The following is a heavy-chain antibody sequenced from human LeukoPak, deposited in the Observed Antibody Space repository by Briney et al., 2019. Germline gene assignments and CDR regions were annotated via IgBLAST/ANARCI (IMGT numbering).Heavy chain of an antibody. CDR1: GGSITDFY. CDR3: ASRKLGNDY. CDR2: IYYTGST. D-gene: IGHD7-27*01. V-gene: IGHV4-59*01. J-gene: IGHJ4*02. Sequence: TSETLSLTCSVSGGSITDFYWSWIRQSPGKGLEWIGYIYYTGSTTYNPSLKSRVTISADTSKNQFSLKLSSVTAADTAVYYCASRKLGNDYWGQGTLVTVSS.